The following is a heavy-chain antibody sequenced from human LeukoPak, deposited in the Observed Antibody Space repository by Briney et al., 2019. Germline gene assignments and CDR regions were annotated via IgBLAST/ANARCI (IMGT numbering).Heavy chain of an antibody. CDR2: ISSSSSYI. J-gene: IGHJ3*02. V-gene: IGHV3-21*01. CDR3: ARDGSGSGYDDAFDI. Sequence: GGSLRLSCAASGFTFSSYSMNWVRQAPGKGLEWVSSISSSSSYIYYADSVKGRFTISRDNAKNSLYLQMNSLRAEDTAVYYCARDGSGSGYDDAFDIWGQGTMVTVSS. D-gene: IGHD3-3*01. CDR1: GFTFSSYS.